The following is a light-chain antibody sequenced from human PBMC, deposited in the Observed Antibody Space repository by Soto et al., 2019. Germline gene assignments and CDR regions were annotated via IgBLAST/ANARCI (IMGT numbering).Light chain of an antibody. Sequence: EIVMTQSPATLSVSPEERATLSCRASQSVSSNLAWYQQKPGQAPRLLIYGASTRATGIPARFSGSGSGTEFTLTISSLQSEDFAVNYCQQYGSSPQTFGQGTKVEIK. CDR3: QQYGSSPQT. V-gene: IGKV3-15*01. J-gene: IGKJ1*01. CDR2: GAS. CDR1: QSVSSN.